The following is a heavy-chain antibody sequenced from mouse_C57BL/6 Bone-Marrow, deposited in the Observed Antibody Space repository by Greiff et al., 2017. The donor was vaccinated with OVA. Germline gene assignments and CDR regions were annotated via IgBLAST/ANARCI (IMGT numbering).Heavy chain of an antibody. CDR2: IYPNSGST. Sequence: QVQLQQPGAELVKPGASVKLSCKASGYTFTSYWMHWVKQRPGQGLEWIGMIYPNSGSTNYNEKFKSKATLTVDKSSSTAYMQLSSLTSEDSAVYYCARPHYGSTWFAYWGQGTLVTVSA. D-gene: IGHD1-1*01. CDR3: ARPHYGSTWFAY. J-gene: IGHJ3*01. CDR1: GYTFTSYW. V-gene: IGHV1-64*01.